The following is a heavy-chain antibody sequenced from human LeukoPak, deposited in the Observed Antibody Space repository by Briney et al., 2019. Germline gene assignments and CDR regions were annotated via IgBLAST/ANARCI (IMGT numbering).Heavy chain of an antibody. CDR1: GGSISSGSYY. CDR2: IYTSGST. Sequence: SETLSLTCTVSGGSISSGSYYWSWIRQPAGTGLEWIGRIYTSGSTNYNPSLKSRVTISVDTSKNQFSLKLSSVTAADTAVYYCARVTNDAFDIWGQGTMVTVSS. V-gene: IGHV4-61*02. CDR3: ARVTNDAFDI. J-gene: IGHJ3*02.